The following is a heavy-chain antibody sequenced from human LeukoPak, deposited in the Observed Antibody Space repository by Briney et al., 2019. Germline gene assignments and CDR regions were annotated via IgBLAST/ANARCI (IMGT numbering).Heavy chain of an antibody. Sequence: GGSLRLSCAASGFTFSSYGMHWVRQAPGKGLERVAFIRYDGSNKYYADSVKGRFTISRDNSKNTLYPQMNSLRAEDTAVYYCATPIVPAAIWAGGAFDNWGQGTMVTVSS. CDR2: IRYDGSNK. CDR3: ATPIVPAAIWAGGAFDN. D-gene: IGHD2-2*02. J-gene: IGHJ3*02. CDR1: GFTFSSYG. V-gene: IGHV3-30*02.